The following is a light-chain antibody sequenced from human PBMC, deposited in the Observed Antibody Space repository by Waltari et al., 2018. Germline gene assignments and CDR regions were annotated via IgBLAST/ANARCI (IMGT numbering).Light chain of an antibody. CDR3: QQYNDFSSLT. V-gene: IGKV1-5*03. J-gene: IGKJ4*01. Sequence: DTQLTQSRSTLSASVGDRVTITCRASQIISTWLAWYQQKPGKAPKLLIYKASSLESGVPSRFSGSGSGTEFTLTISSLQPDDFATYYCQQYNDFSSLTFGGGTKVEIE. CDR2: KAS. CDR1: QIISTW.